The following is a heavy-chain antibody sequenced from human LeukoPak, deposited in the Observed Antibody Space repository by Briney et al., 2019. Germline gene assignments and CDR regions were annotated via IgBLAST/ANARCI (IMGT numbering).Heavy chain of an antibody. CDR1: GFSFHTYT. CDR3: ARDEAYYFDSSGYYQRGAFDV. J-gene: IGHJ3*01. V-gene: IGHV3-21*01. Sequence: GGSLRLSCAASGFSFHTYTMNWVRQAPGKGLEWVASISHSPTYIFYAGSVEGRFTVSRDNAKNSLYLQMNSLRAEDSAVYYRARDEAYYFDSSGYYQRGAFDVWGQGTMVTVSS. D-gene: IGHD3-22*01. CDR2: ISHSPTYI.